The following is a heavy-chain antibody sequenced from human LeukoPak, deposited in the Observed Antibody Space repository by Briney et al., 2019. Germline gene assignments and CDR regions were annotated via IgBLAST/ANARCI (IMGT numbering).Heavy chain of an antibody. D-gene: IGHD1-26*01. CDR2: ISAYNGDT. Sequence: ASVKVSCKTSGYTFTSYGISWVRQAPGQGLEWMGWISAYNGDTNFAQKVQDRVTMTTDTSTGTAYMELRSLRSDDTAVYFCARDPRVAATRVDYWGQGTLVTVSS. CDR1: GYTFTSYG. CDR3: ARDPRVAATRVDY. V-gene: IGHV1-18*01. J-gene: IGHJ4*02.